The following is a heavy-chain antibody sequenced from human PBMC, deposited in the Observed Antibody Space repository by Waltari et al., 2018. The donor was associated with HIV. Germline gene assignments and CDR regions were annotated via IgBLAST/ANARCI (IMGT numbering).Heavy chain of an antibody. CDR3: AKDIPDYYDSSGYYGAFDI. J-gene: IGHJ3*02. CDR2: ISWNSGSI. V-gene: IGHV3-9*01. Sequence: EVQLVESGGGLVQPGRSLRLSCAASGFTFDDYAMHWVRQAPGKGLEWVSGISWNSGSIGYADSVKGRFTISRDNAKNSLYLQMNSLRAEDTALYYCAKDIPDYYDSSGYYGAFDIWGQGTMVTVSS. CDR1: GFTFDDYA. D-gene: IGHD3-22*01.